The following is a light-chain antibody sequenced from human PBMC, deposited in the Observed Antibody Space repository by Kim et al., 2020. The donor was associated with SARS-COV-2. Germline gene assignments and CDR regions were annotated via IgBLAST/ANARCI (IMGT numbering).Light chain of an antibody. V-gene: IGLV1-40*01. CDR3: QSYDSSMSAVV. J-gene: IGLJ2*01. CDR2: GNN. CDR1: SSNIGADYD. Sequence: QSVLTQPPSVSGAPGQRVTISCTGSSSNIGADYDVHWYQQIPGTAPKLLIFGNNNRPSGVPDRFSGSKSGTSASLAITGLQAEDEADYYCQSYDSSMSAVVFGGGTQLTVL.